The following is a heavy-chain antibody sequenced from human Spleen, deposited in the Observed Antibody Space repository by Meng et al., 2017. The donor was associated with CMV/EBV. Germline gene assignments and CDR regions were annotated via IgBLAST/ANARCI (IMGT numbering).Heavy chain of an antibody. CDR2: ISSSGSTI. Sequence: GESLKISCAASGFTVSSNYMSWIRQAPGKGLEWVSYISSSGSTIYYADSVKGRFTISRDNAKNSLYLQMNSLRAEDTAVYYCGSGSYSSRGAFDIWGQGTMVTVSS. V-gene: IGHV3-11*01. CDR3: GSGSYSSRGAFDI. CDR1: GFTVSSNY. D-gene: IGHD1-26*01. J-gene: IGHJ3*02.